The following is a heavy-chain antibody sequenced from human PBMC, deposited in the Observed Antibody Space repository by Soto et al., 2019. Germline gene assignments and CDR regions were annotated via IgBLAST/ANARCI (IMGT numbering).Heavy chain of an antibody. J-gene: IGHJ4*02. D-gene: IGHD6-13*01. Sequence: GGSLRLSCAASGFTFSSYSMNWVRQAPGKGLEWVSSISSSSSYTYYADSVKGRFTISRDNAKNSLYLQMNSLRAEDTAVYYCARPTPGIAAAGTPIDYWGQGTLVTVSS. CDR2: ISSSSSYT. V-gene: IGHV3-21*01. CDR3: ARPTPGIAAAGTPIDY. CDR1: GFTFSSYS.